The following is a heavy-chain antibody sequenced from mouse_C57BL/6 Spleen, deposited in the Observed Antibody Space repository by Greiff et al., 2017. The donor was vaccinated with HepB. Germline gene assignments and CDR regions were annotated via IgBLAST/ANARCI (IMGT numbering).Heavy chain of an antibody. CDR1: GYTFTSYG. CDR3: ARKGYED. D-gene: IGHD2-2*01. J-gene: IGHJ2*01. V-gene: IGHV1-81*01. Sequence: VKVVESGAELARPGASVKLSCKASGYTFTSYGISWVKQRTGQGLEWIGEIYPRSGNTYYNEKFKGKATLTADKSSSTAYMELRSLTSEDSAVYFCARKGYEDWGQGTTLTVSS. CDR2: IYPRSGNT.